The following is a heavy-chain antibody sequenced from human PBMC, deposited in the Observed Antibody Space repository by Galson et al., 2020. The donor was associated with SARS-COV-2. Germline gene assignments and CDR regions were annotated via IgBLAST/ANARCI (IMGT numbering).Heavy chain of an antibody. CDR3: ARGVVGGGDYFDY. CDR1: GFTVTNTY. V-gene: IGHV3-53*01. Sequence: GGSLRLSCAASGFTVTNTYMIWVRKAPGKGLEWVSVIYSGGSTYHADSVKGRFTISRDKSKNTLNLQMNGLTAEDTAVYYCARGVVGGGDYFDYWGQVTPVTVSS. J-gene: IGHJ4*02. D-gene: IGHD3-22*01. CDR2: IYSGGST.